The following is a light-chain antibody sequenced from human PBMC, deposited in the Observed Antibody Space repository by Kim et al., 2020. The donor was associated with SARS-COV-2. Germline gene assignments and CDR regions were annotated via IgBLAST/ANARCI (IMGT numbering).Light chain of an antibody. CDR3: QQYNNWPYT. CDR1: QSVTRN. V-gene: IGKV3-15*01. J-gene: IGKJ2*01. CDR2: GAS. Sequence: SVSPGESATLACRASQSVTRNLAWYQQKPGQAPRLLISGASTWATGIPARFSGSGSGTEFTLTISSLQSEDFAVYYCQQYNNWPYTFGQGTKLEI.